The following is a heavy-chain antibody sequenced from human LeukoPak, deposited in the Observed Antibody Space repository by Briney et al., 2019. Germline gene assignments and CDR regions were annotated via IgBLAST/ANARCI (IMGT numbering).Heavy chain of an antibody. V-gene: IGHV3-11*01. CDR2: ISSSGSSI. D-gene: IGHD3-3*01. CDR3: ARVVIIPLYYYYYMDV. Sequence: GGSLRLSCAASGFTFSDYDMSWIRQAPGKGLEWVSYISSSGSSIYYADSVKGRFTISRDNAKNSLYLQMNSLRAEDTAVYYCARVVIIPLYYYYYMDVWGKGTTVTVSS. J-gene: IGHJ6*03. CDR1: GFTFSDYD.